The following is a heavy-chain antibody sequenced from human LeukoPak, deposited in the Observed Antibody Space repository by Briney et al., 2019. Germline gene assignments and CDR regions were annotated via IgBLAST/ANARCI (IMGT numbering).Heavy chain of an antibody. CDR3: ARVTVTTGNWFDP. Sequence: GASAKVSCKASGYTFTSYYMHWVRQAPGQGLEWMGIINPSGGSTSYAQKFQGRVTMTRDMSTSTVYMELSSLRSEDTAVYYCARVTVTTGNWFDPWGQGTLVTVSS. D-gene: IGHD4-17*01. J-gene: IGHJ5*02. CDR2: INPSGGST. CDR1: GYTFTSYY. V-gene: IGHV1-46*01.